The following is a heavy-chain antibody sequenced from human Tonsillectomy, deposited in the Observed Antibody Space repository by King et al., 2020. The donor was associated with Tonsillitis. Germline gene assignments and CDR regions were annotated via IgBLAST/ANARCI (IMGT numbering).Heavy chain of an antibody. CDR1: GGSISSYY. CDR2: IFYSGST. D-gene: IGHD5-12*01. J-gene: IGHJ6*03. CDR3: AREVAGFDYYYMDV. V-gene: IGHV4-59*01. Sequence: VQLQESGPGLVKPSETLSLTCTVSGGSISSYYWSWIRQPPGKGLEWIGYIFYSGSTNYNPSLKSRVTIHVDTSKNQFSLKLSSVTAADTAVYYCAREVAGFDYYYMDVWGKGTTVTVSS.